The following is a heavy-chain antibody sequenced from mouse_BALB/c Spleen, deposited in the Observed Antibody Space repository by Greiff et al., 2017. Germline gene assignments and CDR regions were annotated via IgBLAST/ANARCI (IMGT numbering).Heavy chain of an antibody. CDR1: GYTFTSYW. CDR3: TRERDYYGSRYYFDY. Sequence: VQLQQPGAELVRPGASVKLSCKASGYTFTSYWINWVKQRPGQGLEWIGNIYPSDSYTNYNQKFKDKATLTVDKSSSTAYMQLSSPTSEDSAVYYCTRERDYYGSRYYFDYWGQGTTLTVSS. J-gene: IGHJ2*01. D-gene: IGHD1-1*01. V-gene: IGHV1-69*02. CDR2: IYPSDSYT.